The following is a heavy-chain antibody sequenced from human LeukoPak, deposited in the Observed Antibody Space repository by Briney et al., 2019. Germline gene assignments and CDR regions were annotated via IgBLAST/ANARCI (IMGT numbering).Heavy chain of an antibody. Sequence: GGSLRLSCAASGFTFSGYGMHWVRQAPGKGLEWVAFIRYDGSNKYYADSVKGRFTISRDNSKNTLYLQMNSLRAEDTAVYYCARDRVVVPAAMGYWGQGTLVTVSS. V-gene: IGHV3-30*02. J-gene: IGHJ4*02. D-gene: IGHD2-2*01. CDR1: GFTFSGYG. CDR3: ARDRVVVPAAMGY. CDR2: IRYDGSNK.